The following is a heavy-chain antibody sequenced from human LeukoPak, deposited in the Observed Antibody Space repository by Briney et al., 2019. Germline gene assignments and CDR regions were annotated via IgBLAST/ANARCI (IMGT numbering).Heavy chain of an antibody. CDR1: GFTFSSYG. V-gene: IGHV3-30*02. Sequence: GGSLRLSCAASGFTFSSYGMHWVRQAPGKGLAWVAFIRYDGSNKYYADSVKGRFTISRDNSKNTLYLQMNSLRAEDTAVYYCAKVFEYYDFWSGVDAFDIWGQGTMVTVSS. CDR3: AKVFEYYDFWSGVDAFDI. J-gene: IGHJ3*02. CDR2: IRYDGSNK. D-gene: IGHD3-3*01.